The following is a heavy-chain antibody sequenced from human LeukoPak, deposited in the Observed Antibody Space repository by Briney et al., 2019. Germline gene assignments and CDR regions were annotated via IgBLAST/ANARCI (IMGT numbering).Heavy chain of an antibody. D-gene: IGHD6-19*01. V-gene: IGHV1-69*06. CDR1: GYPFNNYD. CDR3: AMGVGAPEDLAVAADFDY. Sequence: GASVKVSCKASGYPFNNYDINWVRQAPGQGLEWMGGIIPIFGTANYAQKFQGRVTITADKSTSTAYMELSSLRSEDTAVYYCAMGVGAPEDLAVAADFDYWGQGTLVTVSS. J-gene: IGHJ4*02. CDR2: IIPIFGTA.